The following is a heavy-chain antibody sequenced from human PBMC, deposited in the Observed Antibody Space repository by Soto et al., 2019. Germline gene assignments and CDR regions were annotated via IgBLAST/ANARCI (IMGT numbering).Heavy chain of an antibody. CDR1: GGSISSYY. D-gene: IGHD3-10*01. Sequence: LSETLSLTCTVSGGSISSYYWSWIRQPPGKGLEWIGYIYYSGSTNYNPSLKSRVTISVDTSKNQFSLKLSSVTAADTAVYYCARGNRGPDDAXDIWGQGTMVTVSS. V-gene: IGHV4-59*08. CDR3: ARGNRGPDDAXDI. J-gene: IGHJ3*02. CDR2: IYYSGST.